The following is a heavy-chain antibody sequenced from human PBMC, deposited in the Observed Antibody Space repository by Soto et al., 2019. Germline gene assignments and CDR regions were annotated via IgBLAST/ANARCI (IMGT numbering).Heavy chain of an antibody. CDR3: ARGNTPVDY. D-gene: IGHD2-2*02. J-gene: IGHJ4*02. CDR2: IYYSGST. V-gene: IGHV4-30-4*01. CDR1: GGSISSGDYY. Sequence: PSETLSLTCTVSGGSISSGDYYWSWIRQPPGKGLEWIGYIYYSGSTYYNPSLKSRITISVDTSKNQFSLKLNSVTAADTAVYYCARGNTPVDYWGQGTLVTVSS.